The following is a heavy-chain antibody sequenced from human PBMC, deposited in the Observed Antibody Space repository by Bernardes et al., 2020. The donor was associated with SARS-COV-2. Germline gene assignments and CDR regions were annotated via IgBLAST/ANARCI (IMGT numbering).Heavy chain of an antibody. CDR3: AKSRDGHVHGNS. D-gene: IGHD3-16*01. Sequence: GGSLRLSCAASGFTFSSYAMHWVRQAPGKGLEWVAVISYDGSNKYYADSVKGRFTISRDNSKNTLYLQMNSLRAEDTAVYYCAKSRDGHVHGNSWGQGTLVTVSS. CDR2: ISYDGSNK. V-gene: IGHV3-30*07. J-gene: IGHJ5*02. CDR1: GFTFSSYA.